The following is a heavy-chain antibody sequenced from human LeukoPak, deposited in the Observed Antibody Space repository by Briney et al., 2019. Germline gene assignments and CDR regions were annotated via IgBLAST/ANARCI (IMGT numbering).Heavy chain of an antibody. CDR3: ARLGIEDSSSSNY. J-gene: IGHJ4*02. V-gene: IGHV3-73*01. CDR2: IRSKANSYAT. Sequence: GGSLRLSCAASGFSFSSYGMTWVRQASGKGLEWVGHIRSKANSYATAYAASVKGRFTISRDDSKNTAYLQMNSLKTEDTAVYYCARLGIEDSSSSNYWGRGTLVTVSS. CDR1: GFSFSSYG. D-gene: IGHD6-6*01.